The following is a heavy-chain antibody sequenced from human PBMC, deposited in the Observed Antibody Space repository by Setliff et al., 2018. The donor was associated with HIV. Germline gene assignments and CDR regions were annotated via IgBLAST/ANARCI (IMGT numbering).Heavy chain of an antibody. J-gene: IGHJ4*02. Sequence: SETLSLTCAVSGGSISSGGYSWSWIRQSPGKGLEWIGYIYHTGNTYYNPSLKSRITISLDRSQNHFSLRLSSVTAADTALYYCARGPRVFAAVVETPFAFWGQGTRVTVS. D-gene: IGHD6-19*01. CDR2: IYHTGNT. CDR3: ARGPRVFAAVVETPFAF. V-gene: IGHV4-30-2*06. CDR1: GGSISSGGYS.